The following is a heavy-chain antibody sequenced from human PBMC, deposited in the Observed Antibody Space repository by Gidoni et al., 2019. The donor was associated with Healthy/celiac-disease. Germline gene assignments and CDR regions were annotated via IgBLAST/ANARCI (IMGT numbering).Heavy chain of an antibody. J-gene: IGHJ3*02. CDR2: IYYSGST. D-gene: IGHD1-26*01. V-gene: IGHV4-39*01. Sequence: QLQLQESGPGLVKPSETLSPTCTVSGGSISRSSYYWGWIRQPPGKGLEWIGSIYYSGSTYYNPSLKSRVTISVDTSKNQFSLKLSSVTAADTAVYYCARHKWERLRAAFDIWGQGTMVTVSS. CDR1: GGSISRSSYY. CDR3: ARHKWERLRAAFDI.